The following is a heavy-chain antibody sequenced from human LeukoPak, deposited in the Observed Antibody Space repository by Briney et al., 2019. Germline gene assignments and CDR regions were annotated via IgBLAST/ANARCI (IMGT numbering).Heavy chain of an antibody. CDR2: ISYDGSNK. V-gene: IGHV3-30*18. D-gene: IGHD6-13*01. J-gene: IGHJ4*02. Sequence: PGGSLRLSCAASGFTFSSYGMHWVRQAPGKGLEWVAVISYDGSNKYYADSVKGRFTISRDNSKNTLYLQMNGLRAEDTAVYYCAKDSLIAAAGLDYWGQGTLVTVSS. CDR3: AKDSLIAAAGLDY. CDR1: GFTFSSYG.